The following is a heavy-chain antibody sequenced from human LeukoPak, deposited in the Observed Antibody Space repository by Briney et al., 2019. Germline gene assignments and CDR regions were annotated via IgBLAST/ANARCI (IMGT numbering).Heavy chain of an antibody. CDR2: IYYSGST. V-gene: IGHV4-59*01. Sequence: PSETLSLTCTVSGGSFTPYYWSWIRQPPGKGLEWIGHIYYSGSTNYNPSLKSRVTISLDTSKNQFSLKLSSMTAADTAVYYCARGFDGPNAFDIWGQGTMVTASS. CDR3: ARGFDGPNAFDI. CDR1: GGSFTPYY. D-gene: IGHD5-24*01. J-gene: IGHJ3*02.